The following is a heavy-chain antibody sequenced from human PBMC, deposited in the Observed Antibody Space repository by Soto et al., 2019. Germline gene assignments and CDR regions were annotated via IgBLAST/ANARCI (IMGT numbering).Heavy chain of an antibody. V-gene: IGHV1-69*01. Sequence: QVHLVQSGAEVKKPGSSVKVSCKASGGTFSSYAISWVRQAPGQGLEWMGGFIPIFGTTNYAQKFQGRVTITPDESTSTAYMELRSLRSEDTAVYYCTRERGRMYNYGIGYYYSAYWGQGTLVTVSS. CDR3: TRERGRMYNYGIGYYYSAY. CDR1: GGTFSSYA. J-gene: IGHJ4*02. D-gene: IGHD2-15*01. CDR2: FIPIFGTT.